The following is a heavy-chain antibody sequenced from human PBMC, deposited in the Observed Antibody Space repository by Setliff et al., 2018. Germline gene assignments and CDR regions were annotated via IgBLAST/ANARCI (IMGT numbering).Heavy chain of an antibody. Sequence: SETLSLTCTVSGGSISSGNYYWSWIRQPAGKAPEWIGYIYTRGSTNYNPSLQSRVTISVDTAKKQFSLKLNSVTAADTAIYYRARGGGRIRQLGATGVHTFDIWGQGTMVTVSS. CDR2: IYTRGST. CDR3: ARGGGRIRQLGATGVHTFDI. CDR1: GGSISSGNYY. J-gene: IGHJ3*02. D-gene: IGHD1-1*01. V-gene: IGHV4-61*09.